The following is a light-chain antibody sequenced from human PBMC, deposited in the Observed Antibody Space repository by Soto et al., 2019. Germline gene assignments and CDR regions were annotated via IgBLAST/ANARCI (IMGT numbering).Light chain of an antibody. J-gene: IGKJ1*01. CDR2: DAS. V-gene: IGKV1-5*01. CDR1: QSISDW. Sequence: DIQMTQSPSTLSASVGDRVTITCRASQSISDWLAWFQLKPGKAPKLLIYDASSLESGVPSRFSGSGSGTEFPLTLSSLQPDDFATYYCQQYNNYSTFGQGTKVEIK. CDR3: QQYNNYST.